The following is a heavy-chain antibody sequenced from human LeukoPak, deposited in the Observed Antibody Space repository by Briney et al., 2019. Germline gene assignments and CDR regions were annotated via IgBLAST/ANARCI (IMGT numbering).Heavy chain of an antibody. CDR3: ARDPVGATTPDC. J-gene: IGHJ4*02. D-gene: IGHD1-26*01. V-gene: IGHV3-33*01. Sequence: PGGSLRLSCAASGFTFSTYAMHWVRQAPGKGLEWVAVVWYDGSNRYYADSVKGRFTISRDNSKNNVYLEMSSLRAEDTAVYYCARDPVGATTPDCWGQGALVTVSS. CDR2: VWYDGSNR. CDR1: GFTFSTYA.